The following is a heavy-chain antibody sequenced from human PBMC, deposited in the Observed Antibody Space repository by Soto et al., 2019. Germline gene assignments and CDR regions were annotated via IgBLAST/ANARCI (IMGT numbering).Heavy chain of an antibody. CDR3: ARGRYIWGSYLPDY. CDR1: GFTVSSNY. D-gene: IGHD3-16*02. J-gene: IGHJ4*02. Sequence: EVQLVESGGGLVQPGGSLRLSCAASGFTVSSNYMSWVRQAPGKGLEWVSVIYSGGSTYYADSVKGRFTISRDNSKNTLYLQMNSLRAEDTAVYYCARGRYIWGSYLPDYWGQGTLVTVSS. CDR2: IYSGGST. V-gene: IGHV3-66*01.